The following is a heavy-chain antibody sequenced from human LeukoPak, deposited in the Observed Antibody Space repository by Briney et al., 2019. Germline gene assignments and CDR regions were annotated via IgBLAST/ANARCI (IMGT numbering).Heavy chain of an antibody. J-gene: IGHJ4*02. CDR2: ISGSGGNT. CDR3: AKGRARIAAASDY. V-gene: IGHV3-23*01. D-gene: IGHD6-13*01. Sequence: GGSLRLSCAASVFTFSSFAMSWVRQAPGKGLEWVSVISGSGGNTYYADSVKGRFTISRDNSKNTLYLQMNSLRAEDTAVYYCAKGRARIAAASDYWGQGTLVTVSS. CDR1: VFTFSSFA.